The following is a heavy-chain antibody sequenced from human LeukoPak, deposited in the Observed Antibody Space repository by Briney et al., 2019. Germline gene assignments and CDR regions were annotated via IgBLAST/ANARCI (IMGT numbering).Heavy chain of an antibody. CDR3: AKGGGYSYDIDSYFFDY. V-gene: IGHV3-9*01. CDR1: GFSFDDCA. CDR2: ISWISGSI. J-gene: IGHJ4*02. Sequence: GGSLRLSCTASGFSFDDCAMHWVRQPPGKGLEWVSGISWISGSIGYADSVKGRFTISRDNGKKSLYLHLSGLRAEDTALYYCAKGGGYSYDIDSYFFDYWGQGTLVTVYS. D-gene: IGHD3-22*01.